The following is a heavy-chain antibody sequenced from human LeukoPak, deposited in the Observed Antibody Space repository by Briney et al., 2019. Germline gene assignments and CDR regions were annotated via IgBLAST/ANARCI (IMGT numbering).Heavy chain of an antibody. J-gene: IGHJ3*02. Sequence: ASVKVSCKASGYTFTGYYMHWVRQAPGQGLEWMGWINPNSGGTNYAQKFQGRVTMTRDTSISTAYMELSRLRSKHPTVYYCTRGLKGELLLPDAFDIWGQGTMVTVSS. V-gene: IGHV1-2*02. D-gene: IGHD1-26*01. CDR2: INPNSGGT. CDR1: GYTFTGYY. CDR3: TRGLKGELLLPDAFDI.